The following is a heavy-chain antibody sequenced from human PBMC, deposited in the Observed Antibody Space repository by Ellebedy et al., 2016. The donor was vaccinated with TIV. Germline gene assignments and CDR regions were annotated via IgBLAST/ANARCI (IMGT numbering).Heavy chain of an antibody. D-gene: IGHD6-13*01. V-gene: IGHV3-23*01. CDR3: ADAHSNSWCSGSN. CDR1: GFTFSNYA. CDR2: VSGSGDST. J-gene: IGHJ4*02. Sequence: GGSLRLSCAASGFTFSNYAMSWVRQAPGKGLEWVSAVSGSGDSTYYADSVKGRFTISRDNSKNTLFLQTNSLRADDTALYYCADAHSNSWCSGSNWGQGTLVTVSS.